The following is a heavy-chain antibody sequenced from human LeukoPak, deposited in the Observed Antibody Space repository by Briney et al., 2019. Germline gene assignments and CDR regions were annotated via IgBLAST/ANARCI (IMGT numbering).Heavy chain of an antibody. CDR3: APQQTYSPYNWFDP. Sequence: PGGSLRLSCVGSGFTISNYWMHWIRQAPGTGLVWVSRIHPDGSITTYADSVKGRFTISRDNAKNTLYLQMNSLRAEDTAVYYCAPQQTYSPYNWFDPWGQGTLVTVSS. V-gene: IGHV3-74*03. D-gene: IGHD5-12*01. CDR1: GFTISNYW. CDR2: IHPDGSIT. J-gene: IGHJ5*02.